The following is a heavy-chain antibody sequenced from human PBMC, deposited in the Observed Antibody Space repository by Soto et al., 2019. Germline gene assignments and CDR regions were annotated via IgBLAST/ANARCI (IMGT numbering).Heavy chain of an antibody. J-gene: IGHJ3*02. D-gene: IGHD2-15*01. Sequence: QVQLQESGPGLVKPSQTLSLTCTVSGGSISSGGYYWSWIRQHPGKGLEWIGYIYYSGSTYYNPSLKSRVTISVDTSKNQFSLKLSSVTAADTAVYYCARDFGVVVAAPPAFDIWGQGTMVTVSS. CDR2: IYYSGST. CDR3: ARDFGVVVAAPPAFDI. V-gene: IGHV4-31*03. CDR1: GGSISSGGYY.